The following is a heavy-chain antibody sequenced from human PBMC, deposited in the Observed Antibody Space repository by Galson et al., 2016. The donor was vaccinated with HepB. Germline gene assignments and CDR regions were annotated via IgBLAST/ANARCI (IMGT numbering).Heavy chain of an antibody. V-gene: IGHV4-59*08. CDR3: ASHVGGTGGRFDP. D-gene: IGHD7-27*01. CDR2: LYYSGST. Sequence: SETLSLTCTVSFGSIYTYYWSWIRQPPGKGLEWIGYLYYSGSTNYNPSLKSRVTISVDMSKNQFSMRLTSVTAADTAVYYCASHVGGTGGRFDPWGPGMLVTVSS. CDR1: FGSIYTYY. J-gene: IGHJ5*02.